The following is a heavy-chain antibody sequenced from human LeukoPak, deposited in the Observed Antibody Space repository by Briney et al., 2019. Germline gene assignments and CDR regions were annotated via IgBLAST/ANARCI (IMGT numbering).Heavy chain of an antibody. J-gene: IGHJ4*02. CDR2: IYHTGST. Sequence: PSETLSLTCTVSGGSVSGTYYWSWIRQPPGKGLEWIAYIYHTGSTDSNPSLRSRVTISLDTSKNQFSLKLNSVTAADTAVYYCARAGSGSYYKKPLDYWGQGTLVTVSS. D-gene: IGHD3-10*01. CDR3: ARAGSGSYYKKPLDY. CDR1: GGSVSGTYY. V-gene: IGHV4-61*01.